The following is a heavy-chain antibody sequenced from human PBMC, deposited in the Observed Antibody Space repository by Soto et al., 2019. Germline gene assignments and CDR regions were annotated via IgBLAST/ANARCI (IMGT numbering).Heavy chain of an antibody. CDR1: GNTFPNYA. Sequence: QVQLVQSGAELKKPGASVRVSCKSSGNTFPNYAIHWVRQAPGQRPEWMGWINGGNGNTYYSENFQGRVTFTRDTSASTAYMELSSLRSEDTAIYYCARDASGYSGSYYIDYFNYWGQGALVTVSS. CDR2: INGGNGNT. CDR3: ARDASGYSGSYYIDYFNY. D-gene: IGHD1-26*01. V-gene: IGHV1-3*01. J-gene: IGHJ4*02.